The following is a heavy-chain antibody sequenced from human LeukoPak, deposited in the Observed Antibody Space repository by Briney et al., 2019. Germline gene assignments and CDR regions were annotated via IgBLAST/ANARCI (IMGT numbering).Heavy chain of an antibody. CDR3: ATQTEDGHSFDY. Sequence: GESLKISCKGSGYNFTNYWISWVRQMPGKGLEWMGTIDPSDSYNNYSPSFQGHVTISADKSISTAYLQWSSLKASDTAMYYCATQTEDGHSFDYWGQGTLVTVSS. CDR2: IDPSDSYN. V-gene: IGHV5-10-1*01. D-gene: IGHD2-15*01. CDR1: GYNFTNYW. J-gene: IGHJ4*02.